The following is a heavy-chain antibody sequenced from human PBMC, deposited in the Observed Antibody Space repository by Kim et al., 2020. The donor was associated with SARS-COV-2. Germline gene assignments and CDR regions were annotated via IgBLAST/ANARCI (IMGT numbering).Heavy chain of an antibody. CDR1: GYSFTSYW. Sequence: GESLKISCKGSGYSFTSYWIGWVRQMPGKGLXXMGIXXPGXSXTRYSPXFQGQVXIAAXKAISXADLQXSRLXAADAAMYYCXRPGGRGSGXYFIDYWGQXTLVXXSS. CDR3: XRPGGRGSGXYFIDY. V-gene: IGHV5-51*01. CDR2: XXPGXSXT. D-gene: IGHD1-26*01. J-gene: IGHJ4*02.